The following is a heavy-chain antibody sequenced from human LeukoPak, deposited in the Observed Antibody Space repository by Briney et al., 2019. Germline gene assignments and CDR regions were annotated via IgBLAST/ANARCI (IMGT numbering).Heavy chain of an antibody. CDR2: IYYSGST. CDR1: GGSISSYY. Sequence: SETLSLTCTVSGGSISSYYWSWIRQPPGKGLEWIGYIYYSGSTNYNPSLKSRVTISVDTSKNQFSLKLSSVTAADTAVYYCARLGGGSTSLPFDYWGQGTLVTVSS. J-gene: IGHJ4*02. CDR3: ARLGGGSTSLPFDY. V-gene: IGHV4-59*08. D-gene: IGHD2-2*01.